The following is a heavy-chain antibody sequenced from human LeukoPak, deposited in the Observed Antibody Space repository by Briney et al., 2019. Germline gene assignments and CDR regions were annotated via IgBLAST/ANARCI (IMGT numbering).Heavy chain of an antibody. Sequence: PSETLSLTCTVSGGSISSSSYYWGWIRQPPGKGLEWIGSIYYSGSTYYNPSLKSRVTISVDTSKNQFSLKLSSVTAADTAVYYCARLVTNNYYYYYMDVWGKGTTVTVSS. V-gene: IGHV4-39*01. D-gene: IGHD2-21*02. CDR2: IYYSGST. CDR3: ARLVTNNYYYYYMDV. J-gene: IGHJ6*03. CDR1: GGSISSSSYY.